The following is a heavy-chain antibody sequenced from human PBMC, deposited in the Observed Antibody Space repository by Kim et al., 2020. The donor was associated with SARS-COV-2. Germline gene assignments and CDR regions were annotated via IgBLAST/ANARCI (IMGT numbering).Heavy chain of an antibody. CDR1: GFTFSSYS. Sequence: GGSLRLSCAASGFTFSSYSMNWVRQAPGKGLEWVSYISSSSSTIYYADSVKGRFTISRDNAKNSLYLQMNSLRAEDTAVYYCARGIVYYYDSSGFDYWGQGTLVTVSS. V-gene: IGHV3-48*04. J-gene: IGHJ4*02. D-gene: IGHD3-22*01. CDR3: ARGIVYYYDSSGFDY. CDR2: ISSSSSTI.